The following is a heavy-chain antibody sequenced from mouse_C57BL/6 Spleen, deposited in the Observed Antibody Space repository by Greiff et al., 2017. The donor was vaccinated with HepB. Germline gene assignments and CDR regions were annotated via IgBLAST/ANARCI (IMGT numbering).Heavy chain of an antibody. CDR1: GYTFTSYW. CDR3: ARSYLWYFGV. Sequence: VQLQQPGAELVKPGASVKMSCKASGYTFTSYWITWVKQRPGQGLEWLGDIYPGSGSTNYNEKFKSKATLTVDTSSSTAYMQVSILTSEDSAVYYCARSYLWYFGVWGTGTTVTV. J-gene: IGHJ1*03. CDR2: IYPGSGST. V-gene: IGHV1-55*01.